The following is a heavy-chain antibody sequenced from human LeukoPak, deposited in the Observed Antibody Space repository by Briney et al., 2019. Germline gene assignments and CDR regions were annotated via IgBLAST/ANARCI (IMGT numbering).Heavy chain of an antibody. CDR1: GFTFSDYY. V-gene: IGHV3-11*01. J-gene: IGHJ4*02. CDR3: ARFVGSSRFDY. Sequence: PGGSLRLSCAASGFTFSDYYMSWIRQAPGKGLEWVSYISISGSSIYYADSVKGRFTISRDNAKNSMYLQRNSLRAEDTAVYDCARFVGSSRFDYWGQGTLVTVSS. D-gene: IGHD1-26*01. CDR2: ISISGSSI.